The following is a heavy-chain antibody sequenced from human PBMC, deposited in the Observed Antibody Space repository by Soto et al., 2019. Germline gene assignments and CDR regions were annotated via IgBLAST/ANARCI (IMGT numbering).Heavy chain of an antibody. Sequence: EVQLVESGGGLVQPGGSLKLSCAASGFTFSGSAMHWVRQASRKGLEWVGRIRSKANSYATAYAASVKGRFTISRDDSKNTAYLQMNSLKTEDTAVYYCTRPYYGDLVDFDWGQGTLVTVSS. CDR1: GFTFSGSA. V-gene: IGHV3-73*01. CDR3: TRPYYGDLVDFD. J-gene: IGHJ4*02. D-gene: IGHD4-17*01. CDR2: IRSKANSYAT.